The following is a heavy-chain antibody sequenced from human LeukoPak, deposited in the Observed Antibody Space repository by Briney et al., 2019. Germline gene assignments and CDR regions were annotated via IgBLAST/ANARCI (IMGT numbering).Heavy chain of an antibody. CDR1: GFTFNDYG. CDR3: ARNFGGGDRSGPFY. D-gene: IGHD3-22*01. J-gene: IGHJ4*02. V-gene: IGHV3-20*04. CDR2: INWNGGST. Sequence: PGGSLRLSCAASGFTFNDYGISWVREAPGRGLEWVSGINWNGGSTAYADSVRGRFTISRDNAKTSLYLQMSSLRAEDTAFYYCARNFGGGDRSGPFYWGQGTLVTVSS.